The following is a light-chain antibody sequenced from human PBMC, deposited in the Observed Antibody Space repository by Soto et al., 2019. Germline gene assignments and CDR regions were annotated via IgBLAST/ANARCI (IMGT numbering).Light chain of an antibody. CDR3: QKYNSAPLT. CDR2: AAS. CDR1: QAIGVY. J-gene: IGKJ4*01. V-gene: IGKV1-27*01. Sequence: DIQVTQSRASLSASLGDRVTITCRAHQAIGVYLAWFQQQPGKVPKLLIYAASALQSGVPSRFSGSGSGTDFTLTISSLQPEDIATYYCQKYNSAPLTFGGGTKVEI.